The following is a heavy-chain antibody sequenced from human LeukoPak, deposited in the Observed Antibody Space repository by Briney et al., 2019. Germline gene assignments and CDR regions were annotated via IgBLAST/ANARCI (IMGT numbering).Heavy chain of an antibody. V-gene: IGHV1-69*05. D-gene: IGHD3-22*01. CDR1: GGTFISYA. J-gene: IGHJ6*02. CDR3: ARDEIRYYDSSGYYDGMDV. CDR2: IIPIFGTA. Sequence: ASVKVSCKASGGTFISYAISWVRQAPGQGLEWMGGIIPIFGTANYAQKFQGRVTITTDESTSTAYMELSSLRSEDTAVYYCARDEIRYYDSSGYYDGMDVWGQGTTVTVSS.